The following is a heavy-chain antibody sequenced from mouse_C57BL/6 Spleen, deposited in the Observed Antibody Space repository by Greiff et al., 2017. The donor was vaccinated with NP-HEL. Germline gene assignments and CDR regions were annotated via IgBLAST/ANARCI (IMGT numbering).Heavy chain of an antibody. CDR3: ARDSNHEGWFAY. CDR2: IYPGDGDT. CDR1: GYAFSSSW. V-gene: IGHV1-82*01. J-gene: IGHJ3*01. Sequence: VQLVESGPELVKPGASVKISCKASGYAFSSSWMNWVKQRPGKGLEWIGRIYPGDGDTNYNGKFKGKATLTADKSSSTAYMQLSSLTSEDSAVYFCARDSNHEGWFAYWGQGTLVTVSA. D-gene: IGHD2-5*01.